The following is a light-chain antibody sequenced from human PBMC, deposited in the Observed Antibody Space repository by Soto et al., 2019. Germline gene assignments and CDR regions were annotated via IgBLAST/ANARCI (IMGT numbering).Light chain of an antibody. Sequence: EIVLTQSPGTLSLSPGERATLSCRASQTLSNSFIAWYQQKPGQAPRLLIYDTSSRATGVPDRYSASGSGTDFTLTISRLEPEDFALYYCQHYQSGHPITFGQGTRLEIK. CDR1: QTLSNSF. CDR2: DTS. V-gene: IGKV3-20*01. CDR3: QHYQSGHPIT. J-gene: IGKJ5*01.